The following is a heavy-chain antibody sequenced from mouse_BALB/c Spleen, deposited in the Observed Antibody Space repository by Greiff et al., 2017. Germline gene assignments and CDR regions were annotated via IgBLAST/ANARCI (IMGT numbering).Heavy chain of an antibody. D-gene: IGHD2-1*01. V-gene: IGHV3-6*02. CDR3: ASLYGNYPWFAY. J-gene: IGHJ3*01. CDR2: ISYDGSN. CDR1: GYSITSGYY. Sequence: EVQLVESGPGLVKPSQSLSLTCSVTGYSITSGYYWNWIRQFPGNKLEWMGYISYDGSNNYNPSLKNRISITRDTSKNQFFLKLNSVTTEDTATYYCASLYGNYPWFAYWGQGTLVTVSA.